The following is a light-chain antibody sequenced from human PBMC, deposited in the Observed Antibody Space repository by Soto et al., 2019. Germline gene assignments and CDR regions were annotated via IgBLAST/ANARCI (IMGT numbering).Light chain of an antibody. CDR2: GTS. J-gene: IGKJ1*01. V-gene: IGKV3-20*01. CDR3: QQYGSSSWT. Sequence: EIALKQSPGTLSLSPGERATLSCRASQSVSSSYLAWYQQKPGQAPRLLIYGTSNRATAIPDRFSGSGSGTDFTLTISRLEPEDFAVYYCQQYGSSSWTFRQGTKGET. CDR1: QSVSSSY.